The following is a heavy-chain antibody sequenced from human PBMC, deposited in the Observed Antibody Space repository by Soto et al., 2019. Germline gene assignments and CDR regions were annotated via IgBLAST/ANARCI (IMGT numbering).Heavy chain of an antibody. D-gene: IGHD3-10*01. CDR3: AKRGVDTFGLSY. CDR2: INTDGSST. V-gene: IGHV3-74*01. CDR1: GFTFSSFW. J-gene: IGHJ4*02. Sequence: EVQLVESEGGLVQPGGSLRLSCAVSGFTFSSFWMHWVRQAPGEGLVWDSRINTDGSSTSYADSVKGRFNISRDNAKNTLYLQMNSLRVEDTAMYYCAKRGVDTFGLSYWGQGTLVTVSS.